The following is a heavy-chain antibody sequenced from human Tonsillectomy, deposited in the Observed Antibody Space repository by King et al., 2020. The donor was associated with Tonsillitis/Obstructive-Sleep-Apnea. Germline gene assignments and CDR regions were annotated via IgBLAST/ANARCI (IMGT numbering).Heavy chain of an antibody. D-gene: IGHD1-26*01. CDR3: ARADSMWAYFDH. J-gene: IGHJ4*02. Sequence: QVQLVQSGSELKKPGASVKVSCKASGYTFTSYDMNWVRQAPEQGLEWRGWINNNTGNPKYSQGLNGRFVFSVDTSVSTADLQISSLKAEDTAVYYCARADSMWAYFDHWGQGTLVTVSS. V-gene: IGHV7-4-1*02. CDR1: GYTFTSYD. CDR2: INNNTGNP.